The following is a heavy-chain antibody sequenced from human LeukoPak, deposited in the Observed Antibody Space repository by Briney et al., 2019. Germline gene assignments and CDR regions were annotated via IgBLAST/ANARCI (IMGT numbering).Heavy chain of an antibody. J-gene: IGHJ4*02. Sequence: SVKVSSKASGFTFTSSAVQRVRQARGQRLEWIGWIVVGSGNTNYAQKFQERVTITRDMSTSTAYMELSSLRSEDTAVYYCAAGSFVEMATRGYFDYWGQGTLVTVSS. CDR3: AAGSFVEMATRGYFDY. D-gene: IGHD5-24*01. V-gene: IGHV1-58*01. CDR1: GFTFTSSA. CDR2: IVVGSGNT.